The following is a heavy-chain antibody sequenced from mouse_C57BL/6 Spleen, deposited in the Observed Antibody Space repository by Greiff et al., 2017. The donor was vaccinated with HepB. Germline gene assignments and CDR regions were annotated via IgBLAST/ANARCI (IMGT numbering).Heavy chain of an antibody. D-gene: IGHD1-1*01. CDR1: GFNIKDYY. V-gene: IGHV14-2*01. CDR3: ARWTTVVAYYAMDY. CDR2: IDPEDGET. Sequence: VKLMESGAELVKPGASLKLSCTASGFNIKDYYMHWVKQRTEQGLEWIGRIDPEDGETKYAPKFQGKATITADTSSNTAYLQLSSLTSEDTAVYYCARWTTVVAYYAMDYWGQGTSVTVSS. J-gene: IGHJ4*01.